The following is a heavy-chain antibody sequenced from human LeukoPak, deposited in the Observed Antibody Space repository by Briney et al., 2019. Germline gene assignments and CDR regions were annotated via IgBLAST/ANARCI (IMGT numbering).Heavy chain of an antibody. J-gene: IGHJ6*03. Sequence: PGGSLRLSCAASGFTFSNYAMSWVRQAPGKGLEWVANIKQDGSEKYYVDSVKGRFTISRDNAKNSLYLQMNSLRAEDTAVYYCARGRIAVAGTYIPSNWGPQLYYMDVWGKGTTVTVSS. CDR2: IKQDGSEK. CDR3: ARGRIAVAGTYIPSNWGPQLYYMDV. CDR1: GFTFSNYA. V-gene: IGHV3-7*01. D-gene: IGHD6-19*01.